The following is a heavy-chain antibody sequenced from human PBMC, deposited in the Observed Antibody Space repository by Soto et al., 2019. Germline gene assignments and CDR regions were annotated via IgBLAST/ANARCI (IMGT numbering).Heavy chain of an antibody. CDR3: AKDHGSSWYEIDY. D-gene: IGHD6-13*01. V-gene: IGHV3-23*01. J-gene: IGHJ4*02. CDR2: ISGSGGST. CDR1: GFTFSNYA. Sequence: EVQLLESGGGLVQPGGSLRLSCAASGFTFSNYAVTWGRQAPGKGLEWVSTISGSGGSTYYADSVKGRFTISRDNTKNTLYLQMNSLRAEDTAVYDCAKDHGSSWYEIDYWGQGTLVTVSS.